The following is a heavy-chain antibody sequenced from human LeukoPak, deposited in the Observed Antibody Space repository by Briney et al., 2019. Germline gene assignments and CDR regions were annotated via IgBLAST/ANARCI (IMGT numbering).Heavy chain of an antibody. D-gene: IGHD6-13*01. CDR3: ARQEAAAGTGPFDP. CDR1: GGSISSGGYY. Sequence: SETLSLTCTVSGGSISSGGYYWSWLRQHPGKGLEWIGYIYYSGSTYYNPSLKSRVTISVDTSKNQFSLKLSSVTAADTAVYYCARQEAAAGTGPFDPWGQGTLVTVSS. V-gene: IGHV4-31*03. J-gene: IGHJ5*02. CDR2: IYYSGST.